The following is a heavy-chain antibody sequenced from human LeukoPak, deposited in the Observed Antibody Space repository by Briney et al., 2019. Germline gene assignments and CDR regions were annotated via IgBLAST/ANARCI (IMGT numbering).Heavy chain of an antibody. CDR3: RVWFGESYFDH. CDR1: GFTFRSYW. J-gene: IGHJ4*02. V-gene: IGHV3-74*01. CDR2: MNGDGTST. D-gene: IGHD3-10*01. Sequence: PGGSLRLSCAASGFTFRSYWMHWVRHAPGKGLVWVSRMNGDGTSTSYADSVKGRFTISRDNAKNTLYLQMNSLRAEDTAVYYCRVWFGESYFDHWGQGTLVTVSS.